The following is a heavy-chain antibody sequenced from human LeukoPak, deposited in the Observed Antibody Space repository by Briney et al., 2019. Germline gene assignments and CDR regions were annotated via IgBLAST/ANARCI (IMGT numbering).Heavy chain of an antibody. D-gene: IGHD2-2*01. CDR2: IKQDGSEK. CDR1: GFTVSSNY. V-gene: IGHV3-7*01. CDR3: AREAHCSSTSCYLYYFDY. J-gene: IGHJ4*02. Sequence: QPGGSLRLSCAASGFTVSSNYMSWVRQAPGKGLEWVANIKQDGSEKYYVDSVKGRFTISRDNAKNSLYLQMNSLRAEDTAVYYCAREAHCSSTSCYLYYFDYWGQGTLVTVSS.